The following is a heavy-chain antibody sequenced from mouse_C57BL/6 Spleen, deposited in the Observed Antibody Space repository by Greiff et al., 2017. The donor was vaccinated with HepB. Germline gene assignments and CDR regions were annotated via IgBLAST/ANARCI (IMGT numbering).Heavy chain of an antibody. CDR2: IWSGGST. CDR1: GFSLTSYG. J-gene: IGHJ1*03. V-gene: IGHV2-2*01. Sequence: QVQLQQSGPGLVQPSQSLSITCTVSGFSLTSYGVHWVRQSPGKGLEWLGVIWSGGSTDYNAAFISRLSISKDNSKSQVFFKMNSLQADDTAIYYCARNRDYSTNWYFDVWGTGTTVTVSS. CDR3: ARNRDYSTNWYFDV. D-gene: IGHD2-5*01.